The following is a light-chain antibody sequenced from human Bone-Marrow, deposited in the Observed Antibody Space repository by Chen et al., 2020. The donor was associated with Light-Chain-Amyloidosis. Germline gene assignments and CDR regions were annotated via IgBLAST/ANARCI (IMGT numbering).Light chain of an antibody. J-gene: IGLJ2*01. V-gene: IGLV3-25*03. Sequence: SYELTQPPSVSVSPGQTARITCSGDDLPTKYAYWYQQKPGQAPVLVIQRDTERPSGISEGFSGSSSGTTARLTISGVQAEDEADYHCQSADSSGTYEVIFGGGTKLTVL. CDR3: QSADSSGTYEVI. CDR2: RDT. CDR1: DLPTKY.